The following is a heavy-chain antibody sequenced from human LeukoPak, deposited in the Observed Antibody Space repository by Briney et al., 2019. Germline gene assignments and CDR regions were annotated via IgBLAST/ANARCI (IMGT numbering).Heavy chain of an antibody. CDR2: ISSDGRIT. Sequence: GGSLRLSCAGSGYTFSSYAMHWVRQAPGKGREYVAAISSDGRITYYANFVKGRFTISRDNSKNTLYLQMHSLRPEDTAIYYCAKIRAARPGYWGQGTLVTVSS. J-gene: IGHJ4*02. CDR3: AKIRAARPGY. CDR1: GYTFSSYA. D-gene: IGHD6-6*01. V-gene: IGHV3-64*01.